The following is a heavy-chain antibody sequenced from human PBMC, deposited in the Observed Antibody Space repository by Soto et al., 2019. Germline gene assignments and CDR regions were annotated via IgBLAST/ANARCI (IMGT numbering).Heavy chain of an antibody. CDR1: GFTFSSYW. CDR3: ARDPGSGSISSTWLFDY. V-gene: IGHV3-7*03. Sequence: HPGGSLRLSCAASGFTFSSYWMSWVRQAPGKGLEWVANIKQDGSEKYYVDSVKGRFTISRDNAKNSLYLQMNSLRAGDTAVYYCARDPGSGSISSTWLFDYWGQGTLVTVSS. CDR2: IKQDGSEK. D-gene: IGHD3-10*01. J-gene: IGHJ4*02.